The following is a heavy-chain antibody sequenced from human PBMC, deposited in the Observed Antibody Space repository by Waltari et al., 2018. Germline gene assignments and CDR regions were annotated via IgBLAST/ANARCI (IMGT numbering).Heavy chain of an antibody. J-gene: IGHJ2*01. V-gene: IGHV3-21*01. D-gene: IGHD3-10*01. Sequence: GFTFSSYSMNWVRQAPGKGLEWVSSISSSSSYIYYADSVKGRFTISRDNAKNSLYLQMNSLRAEDTAVYYCARAVVPWWYFDLWGRGTLVTVSS. CDR3: ARAVVPWWYFDL. CDR2: ISSSSSYI. CDR1: GFTFSSYS.